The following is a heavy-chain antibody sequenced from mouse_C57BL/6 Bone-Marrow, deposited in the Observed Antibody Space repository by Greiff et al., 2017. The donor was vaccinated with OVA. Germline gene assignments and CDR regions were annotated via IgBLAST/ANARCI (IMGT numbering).Heavy chain of an antibody. CDR2: INPGSGGT. Sequence: QVQLQQSGAELVRPGTSVKVSCKASGYAFTNYLIEWVKQRPGQGLEWIGVINPGSGGTIYNEKFKGKATLTADKSSSTAYMQLSSLTSEDSAVYFCGRRRAGGHGYAMDYWGQGTSVTVSS. CDR1: GYAFTNYL. CDR3: GRRRAGGHGYAMDY. J-gene: IGHJ4*01. V-gene: IGHV1-54*01. D-gene: IGHD3-3*01.